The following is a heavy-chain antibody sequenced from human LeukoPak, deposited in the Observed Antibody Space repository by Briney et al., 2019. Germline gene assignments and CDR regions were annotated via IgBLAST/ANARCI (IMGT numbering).Heavy chain of an antibody. CDR3: AKRIQSAMATGY. CDR2: VSGSGAST. CDR1: GFTFSNSA. V-gene: IGHV3-23*01. D-gene: IGHD5-18*01. Sequence: GGSLRLTCAASGFTFSNSALSWVRQAPGKGLEWVSDVSGSGASTYYADSVRGRFTISRDNSKNTLYLQMNSLRAEDTAVYYCAKRIQSAMATGYWGQGTLVTVSS. J-gene: IGHJ4*02.